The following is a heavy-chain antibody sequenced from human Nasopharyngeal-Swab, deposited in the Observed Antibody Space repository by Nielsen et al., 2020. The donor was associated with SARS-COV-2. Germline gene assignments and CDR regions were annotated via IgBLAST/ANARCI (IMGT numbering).Heavy chain of an antibody. CDR3: ARIAARSTFFDY. V-gene: IGHV4-31*03. CDR2: IYYSGST. CDR1: GGSISSGGYY. J-gene: IGHJ4*02. Sequence: TLSLTCTVSGGSISSGGYYWSWIRQHPGKGLEWIGYIYYSGSTYHNPSLKSRVTISVDTSKNQFSLKLSSVTAADTAVYYCARIAARSTFFDYWGQGTLVTVSS. D-gene: IGHD6-6*01.